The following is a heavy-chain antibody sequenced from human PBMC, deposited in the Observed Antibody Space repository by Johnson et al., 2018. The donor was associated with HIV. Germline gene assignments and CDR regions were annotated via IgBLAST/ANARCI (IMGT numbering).Heavy chain of an antibody. Sequence: LLVESGGGVVQPGRSLRLSCAASGFTFSDYAMHWVRQAPGKGLEWVSGISWNSGSIGYADSVKGRFTISRDNAKNSHYLHMNSLRPEETAIYYCVREGYSSSSDAFDIWGQGTMVTVSS. V-gene: IGHV3-9*01. CDR2: ISWNSGSI. CDR3: VREGYSSSSDAFDI. D-gene: IGHD6-6*01. J-gene: IGHJ3*02. CDR1: GFTFSDYA.